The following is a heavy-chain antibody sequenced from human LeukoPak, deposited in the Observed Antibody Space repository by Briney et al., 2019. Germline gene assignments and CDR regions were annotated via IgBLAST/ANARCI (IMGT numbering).Heavy chain of an antibody. CDR1: GGSFSGYY. D-gene: IGHD4/OR15-4a*01. J-gene: IGHJ4*02. V-gene: IGHV4-34*01. CDR2: INHSGST. Sequence: SETLSLTCAVYGGSFSGYYWSWIRQPPGKGLEWIGEINHSGSTNYNPSLKSRVTISVDTSKNQFSLKLSSVTAADTAVYYCASVLTGAFDYWGQGTLVTVSS. CDR3: ASVLTGAFDY.